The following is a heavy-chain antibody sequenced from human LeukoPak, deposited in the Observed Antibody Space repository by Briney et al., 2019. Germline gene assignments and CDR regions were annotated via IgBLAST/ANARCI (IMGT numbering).Heavy chain of an antibody. CDR2: ISSSSNYI. J-gene: IGHJ4*02. CDR3: ARDGGIQLWSYA. CDR1: GFTFSSYS. V-gene: IGHV3-21*01. D-gene: IGHD5-18*01. Sequence: PGGSLRLSCAASGFTFSSYSMNWVRQAPGKGLEWVSSISSSSNYIYYADSVKGRFTISRDNAKNSLYLQMNSLRAEDTAVYYCARDGGIQLWSYAGGQGTLVTVSS.